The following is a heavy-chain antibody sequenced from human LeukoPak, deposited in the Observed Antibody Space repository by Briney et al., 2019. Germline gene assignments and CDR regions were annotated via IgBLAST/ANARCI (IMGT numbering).Heavy chain of an antibody. CDR3: ARDNWNYGSSMDV. CDR2: IYYSGST. J-gene: IGHJ6*02. V-gene: IGHV4-4*02. CDR1: GGSISSSNW. Sequence: SGTLSLTCAVSGGSISSSNWWSWVRQPPGKGLEWIGYIYYSGSTNYNPSLKSRVTISVDTSKNQFSLKLSSVTAADTAVYYCARDNWNYGSSMDVWGQGTTVTVSS. D-gene: IGHD1-7*01.